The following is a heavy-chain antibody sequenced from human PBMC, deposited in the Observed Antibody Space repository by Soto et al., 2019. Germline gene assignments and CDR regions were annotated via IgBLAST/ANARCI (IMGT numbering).Heavy chain of an antibody. D-gene: IGHD3-10*01. CDR2: ISSSSSYI. CDR1: GFTFSSYS. J-gene: IGHJ4*02. Sequence: GGSLRLSCAASGFTFSSYSMNWVRQAPGKGLEWVSSISSSSSYIYYADSVKGRFTISRDNAKNSLYLQMNSLRAEDTAVYYCATALWFGELSDFDYWGQGTLVTVSS. V-gene: IGHV3-21*01. CDR3: ATALWFGELSDFDY.